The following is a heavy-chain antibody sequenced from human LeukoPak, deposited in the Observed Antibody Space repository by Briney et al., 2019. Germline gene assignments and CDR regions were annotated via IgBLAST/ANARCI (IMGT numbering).Heavy chain of an antibody. CDR2: IYSSGST. J-gene: IGHJ3*02. CDR3: ASQGTWYDALDI. D-gene: IGHD6-13*01. CDR1: GGSINNYY. Sequence: PSETLSLTCTVSGGSINNYYWSWIRQPAGKGLEWIGRIYSSGSTNYNPSLRSRVTMSVDTSKSHFSLKLRSVTAADTAMYYCASQGTWYDALDIWGQGTMVTVSS. V-gene: IGHV4-4*07.